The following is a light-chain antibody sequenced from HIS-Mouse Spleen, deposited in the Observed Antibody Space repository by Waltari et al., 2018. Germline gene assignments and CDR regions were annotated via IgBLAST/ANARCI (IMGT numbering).Light chain of an antibody. Sequence: QSALTQPASVSGSPGQSLTLSCTGTSSDVGSYNLFSWYQQHPGKAPKLMIYEGSKRPSGVSNRFSGSKSGNTASLTISGLQAEDEADYYCCSYAGSSTLVFGGGTKLTVL. CDR3: CSYAGSSTLV. CDR2: EGS. CDR1: SSDVGSYNL. V-gene: IGLV2-23*01. J-gene: IGLJ2*01.